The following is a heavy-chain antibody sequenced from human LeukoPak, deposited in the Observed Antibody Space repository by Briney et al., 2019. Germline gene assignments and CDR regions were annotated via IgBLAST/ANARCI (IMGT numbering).Heavy chain of an antibody. Sequence: PGESLRLSCAASGFILSYYWMHWVRQPPGKGLVWLSRINNVGSSTIYADSVKGRFTISRDTSKNTLYLQVSGLRAEETAVYYCAKTPYYSDSGGYYFRYFDYWGQGTLVIVS. CDR2: INNVGSST. V-gene: IGHV3-74*01. D-gene: IGHD3-22*01. CDR3: AKTPYYSDSGGYYFRYFDY. J-gene: IGHJ4*02. CDR1: GFILSYYW.